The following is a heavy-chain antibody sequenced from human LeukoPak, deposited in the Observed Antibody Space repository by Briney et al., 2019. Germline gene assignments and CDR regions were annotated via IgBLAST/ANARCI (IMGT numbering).Heavy chain of an antibody. J-gene: IGHJ4*02. Sequence: GGSLRLSCAASGFTFSSYAMSWVRQAPGKGLEWVSAISGSGGSTYYADSVKGRFTISRDNSKNTLHLQMNSLRAEDTAVYYCAKEQNYYDSSGYYPESFDYWGQGTLVTVSS. V-gene: IGHV3-23*01. D-gene: IGHD3-22*01. CDR3: AKEQNYYDSSGYYPESFDY. CDR2: ISGSGGST. CDR1: GFTFSSYA.